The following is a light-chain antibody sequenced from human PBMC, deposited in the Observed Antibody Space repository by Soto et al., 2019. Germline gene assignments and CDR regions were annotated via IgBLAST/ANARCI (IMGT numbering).Light chain of an antibody. CDR3: HHYGGSLYT. CDR2: GAS. CDR1: QSVSSNY. V-gene: IGKV3-20*01. J-gene: IGKJ2*01. Sequence: EIVLTQSPGTLSLSQEQRVTLSCRASQSVSSNYLAWYQQKPGQAPRLLIYGASNRATGVPDRFGGSASGTDFTLTISRLAHEDFAVYYCHHYGGSLYTFGGGTKLEIK.